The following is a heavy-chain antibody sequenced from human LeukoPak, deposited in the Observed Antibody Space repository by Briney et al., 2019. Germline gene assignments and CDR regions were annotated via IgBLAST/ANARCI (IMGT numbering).Heavy chain of an antibody. CDR3: AKVGNSGRPNWFDP. J-gene: IGHJ5*02. V-gene: IGHV3-23*01. CDR1: GFTFSSYV. CDR2: ISGSCGTT. Sequence: GGSLSLSCAASGFTFSSYVMSWVRQAPGKLLGWVSAISGSCGTTYYADSVRGRFTTSRDNSKNTLYLQRNILRAEDTAVYYCAKVGNSGRPNWFDPWGQGTLVTVA. D-gene: IGHD1-26*01.